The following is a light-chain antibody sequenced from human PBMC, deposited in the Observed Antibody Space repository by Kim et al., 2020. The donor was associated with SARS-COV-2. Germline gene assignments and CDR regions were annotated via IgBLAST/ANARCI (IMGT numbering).Light chain of an antibody. CDR3: SSYAGSNNFVV. J-gene: IGLJ2*01. CDR2: EIS. Sequence: QSVTISCTGTSSDGGAYNYVSWYQQLPGKAPKLMIYEISKRPSGVPDRVSGSKSGNTASLTVSGLQAEDEADYYCSSYAGSNNFVVFGGGTQLTVL. CDR1: SSDGGAYNY. V-gene: IGLV2-8*01.